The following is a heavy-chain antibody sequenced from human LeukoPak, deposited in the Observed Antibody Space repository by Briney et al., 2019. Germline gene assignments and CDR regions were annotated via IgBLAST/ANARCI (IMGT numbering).Heavy chain of an antibody. Sequence: GGSLRLSCAASGFTFSTYWMHWVRQAPGKGLVWVSRINTDGSNTNYADSVKGRFTISRDNAKNTLYLQMNSLRAEDTAVYYCARDEGYSSGWSELYYYYGMDVWGQGTTVTVSS. CDR3: ARDEGYSSGWSELYYYYGMDV. CDR2: INTDGSNT. J-gene: IGHJ6*02. D-gene: IGHD6-19*01. CDR1: GFTFSTYW. V-gene: IGHV3-74*01.